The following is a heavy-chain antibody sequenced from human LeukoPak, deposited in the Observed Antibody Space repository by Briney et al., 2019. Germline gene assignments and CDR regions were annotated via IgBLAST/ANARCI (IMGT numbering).Heavy chain of an antibody. Sequence: GASVKVSCKASGYTFTGYYMHWVRQAPGQGLEWMGWINPNSGGTNYAQKFQGWVTMTRDTSISTAYMELSRLRSDDTAVYYCAREKGWVIGTMVRGVDYGMGVWGKGTTVTVSS. D-gene: IGHD3-10*01. V-gene: IGHV1-2*04. CDR3: AREKGWVIGTMVRGVDYGMGV. J-gene: IGHJ6*04. CDR1: GYTFTGYY. CDR2: INPNSGGT.